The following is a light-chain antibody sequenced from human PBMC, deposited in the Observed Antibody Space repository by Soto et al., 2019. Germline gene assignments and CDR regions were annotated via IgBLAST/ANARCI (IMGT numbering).Light chain of an antibody. V-gene: IGKV2-28*01. J-gene: IGKJ4*01. CDR3: MQALQTPLT. CDR2: LGS. CDR1: QSLLYTNGDNY. Sequence: DIVMTQSPLSLPVTPGEPASISCSSSQSLLYTNGDNYLNWYVQKPGQSPQLLIYLGSFRASGVPDRFSGSGSGTDFTLRISEVEAEDVGVYYCMQALQTPLTFGGGTKVEIK.